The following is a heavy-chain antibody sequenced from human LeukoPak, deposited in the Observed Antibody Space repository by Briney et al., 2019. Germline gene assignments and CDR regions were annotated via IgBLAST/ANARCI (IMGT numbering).Heavy chain of an antibody. J-gene: IGHJ4*02. CDR2: IRYDGSDK. Sequence: QPGGSLRLSCAASGFSLSDYGMHWVRQAPGKGLEWVAFIRYDGSDKYYADSVKGRFTISRDNSKNTLYLQMNSLRPEDTAVYYCARDIVVPAASGRYFDYWGQGTLITVSS. V-gene: IGHV3-30*02. CDR3: ARDIVVPAASGRYFDY. D-gene: IGHD2-2*01. CDR1: GFSLSDYG.